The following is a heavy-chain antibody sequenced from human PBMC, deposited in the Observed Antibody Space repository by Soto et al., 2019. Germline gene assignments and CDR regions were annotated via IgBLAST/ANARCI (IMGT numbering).Heavy chain of an antibody. V-gene: IGHV4-61*01. Sequence: QVQLQESGPGLVKPSEILSLTCTVSGGSVSSGSHYWSWIRQPPGKGLEWIGYIYYSGSTNYNPSLKSRVTISVDTSKNQFSLKLSSVTAADTAVYYCARDHPHNNYDFWSGYQNYYYYGMDVWGQGTTVTVSS. J-gene: IGHJ6*02. CDR2: IYYSGST. CDR3: ARDHPHNNYDFWSGYQNYYYYGMDV. D-gene: IGHD3-3*01. CDR1: GGSVSSGSHY.